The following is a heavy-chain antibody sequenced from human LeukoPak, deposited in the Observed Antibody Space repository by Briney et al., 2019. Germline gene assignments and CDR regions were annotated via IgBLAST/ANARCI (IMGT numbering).Heavy chain of an antibody. D-gene: IGHD4/OR15-4a*01. CDR1: GFTFSSYE. CDR3: ARSGLSRFDY. V-gene: IGHV3-48*03. CDR2: IDSSGSNI. Sequence: PGGSLRLSCAASGFTFSSYEMNWVRQAPGKGLEWVSYIDSSGSNIHYADSVKGRFTISRDNSKNTLYLQMTSLRAEDTAVYYCARSGLSRFDYWGQGTLVTVSS. J-gene: IGHJ4*02.